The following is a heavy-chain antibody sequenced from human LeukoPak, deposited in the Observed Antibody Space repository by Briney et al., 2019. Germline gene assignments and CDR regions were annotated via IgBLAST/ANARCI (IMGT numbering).Heavy chain of an antibody. Sequence: GGSLRLSCAASGFTFSSYSMNWVRQAPGKGLEWVAVISYDGSNKYYADSVKGRFTISRDKSKNTLYLEMNSLRAEDTGVYYCVMSRALDYWGQGTLVTVSS. CDR3: VMSRALDY. J-gene: IGHJ4*02. CDR2: ISYDGSNK. V-gene: IGHV3-30*03. CDR1: GFTFSSYS.